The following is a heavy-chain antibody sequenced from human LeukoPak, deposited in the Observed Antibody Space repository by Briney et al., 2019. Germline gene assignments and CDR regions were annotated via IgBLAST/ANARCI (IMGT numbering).Heavy chain of an antibody. CDR2: IIPIFGTA. CDR1: GGTFSSYA. Sequence: ASVKVSCKASGGTFSSYAISWVRQAPGQGLEWMGGIIPIFGTANYAQKFQGRVTITADESTSTAYMELSSLRSEDTAVYYCARDPRYCTNGVCFNYYYYGMDVWGQGTTVTVSS. J-gene: IGHJ6*02. D-gene: IGHD2-8*01. V-gene: IGHV1-69*13. CDR3: ARDPRYCTNGVCFNYYYYGMDV.